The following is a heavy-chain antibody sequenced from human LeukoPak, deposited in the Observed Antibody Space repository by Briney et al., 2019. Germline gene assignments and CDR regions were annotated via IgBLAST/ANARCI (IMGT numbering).Heavy chain of an antibody. Sequence: PGRSLRLSCAASGFTFSNAWMNWVRQAPGKGLEWVGRIKSKTDGGTTDYAAPVKGRFTISRDDSKNALYLQMNSLKTEGTAVYYCTTITIFGVVTGDYWGQGTLVTVSS. CDR3: TTITIFGVVTGDY. J-gene: IGHJ4*02. CDR1: GFTFSNAW. D-gene: IGHD3-3*01. V-gene: IGHV3-15*07. CDR2: IKSKTDGGTT.